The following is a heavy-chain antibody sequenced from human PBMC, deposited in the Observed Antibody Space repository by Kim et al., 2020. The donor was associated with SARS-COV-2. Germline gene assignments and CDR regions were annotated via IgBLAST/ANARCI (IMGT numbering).Heavy chain of an antibody. V-gene: IGHV4-34*01. D-gene: IGHD3-10*01. CDR2: INHSGST. CDR3: ARGRARTYYYGSGSSRGSAFDP. Sequence: SETLSLTCAVYGGSFSGYYWSWIRQPPGKGLEWIGEINHSGSTNYNPSLKSRVTISVDTSKNQFSLKLSSVTAADTAVYYCARGRARTYYYGSGSSRGSAFDPWGQGTLVTVSS. CDR1: GGSFSGYY. J-gene: IGHJ5*02.